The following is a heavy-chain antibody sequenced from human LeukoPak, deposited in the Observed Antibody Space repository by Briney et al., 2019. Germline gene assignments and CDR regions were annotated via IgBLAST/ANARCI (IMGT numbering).Heavy chain of an antibody. V-gene: IGHV3-7*01. CDR2: IKQDGSEK. D-gene: IGHD3-10*01. CDR3: ARAHGTGAYYFDY. J-gene: IGHJ4*02. CDR1: GFTFSSYW. Sequence: PGGSLRLSCAASGFTFSSYWMSWVRQAPGKGLEWVANIKQDGSEKYYVDSVKGRFTISGDNAKNSLYLQMNSLRAEDTAVYYCARAHGTGAYYFDYWGQGTLVTVSS.